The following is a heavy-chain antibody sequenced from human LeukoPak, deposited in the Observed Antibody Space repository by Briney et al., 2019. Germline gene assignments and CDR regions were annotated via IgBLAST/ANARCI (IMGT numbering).Heavy chain of an antibody. CDR1: GFTFSSYA. V-gene: IGHV3-23*01. Sequence: PGGSLRLSCAASGFTFSSYAMSWGRHAPRKGLEWVSAICGIGGSTYYADSAKGRFTISTDNSKNTLYLQMNSLRDADTAAYYCWKALWQLVTRYFDYWGQGTLVTVSS. CDR2: ICGIGGST. J-gene: IGHJ4*02. D-gene: IGHD6-6*01. CDR3: WKALWQLVTRYFDY.